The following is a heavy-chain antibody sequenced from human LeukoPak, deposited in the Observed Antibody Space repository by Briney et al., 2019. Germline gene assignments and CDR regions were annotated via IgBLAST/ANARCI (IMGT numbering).Heavy chain of an antibody. CDR2: ISWNSGSI. J-gene: IGHJ4*02. CDR3: AKDLSTAAGMGYDY. V-gene: IGHV3-9*01. CDR1: GFTFDDYA. Sequence: GGSLRLSCAASGFTFDDYAMHWVRQAPGKGLERVSGISWNSGSIGYADSVEGRFTISRDNAKNSLHLQMNSLRAEDTALYYCAKDLSTAAGMGYDYWGQGTLVTVSS. D-gene: IGHD6-13*01.